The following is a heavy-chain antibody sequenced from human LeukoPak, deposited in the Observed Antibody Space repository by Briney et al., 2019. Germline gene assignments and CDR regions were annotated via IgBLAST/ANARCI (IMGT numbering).Heavy chain of an antibody. V-gene: IGHV4-61*01. J-gene: IGHJ6*02. CDR1: GGSISSGSYY. CDR3: ARAPNYYDILTGYYGLSGMDV. Sequence: SETLSLTCTVSGGSISSGSYYWSWIRQPPGKGLEWIGYIYYSGSTNYNPSLKSRVTISVDTSKNQFSLKLSSVTAADTAVYYCARAPNYYDILTGYYGLSGMDVWGQGTTVTVSS. CDR2: IYYSGST. D-gene: IGHD3-9*01.